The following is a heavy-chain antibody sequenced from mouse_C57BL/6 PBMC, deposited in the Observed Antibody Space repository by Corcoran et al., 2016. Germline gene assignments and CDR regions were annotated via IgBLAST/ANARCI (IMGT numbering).Heavy chain of an antibody. CDR2: INPNNGGT. CDR1: GYTFTDYY. Sequence: EVQLQQSGPELVKPGASVKISCKASGYTFTDYYMNWVKQSHGKSLEWIGDINPNNGGTSYNQKFKGKATLTVDKSSSTAYMELRSLTSEDSAVYYCARWTGWFAYWGQGTLVTVSA. CDR3: ARWTGWFAY. V-gene: IGHV1-26*01. D-gene: IGHD4-1*01. J-gene: IGHJ3*01.